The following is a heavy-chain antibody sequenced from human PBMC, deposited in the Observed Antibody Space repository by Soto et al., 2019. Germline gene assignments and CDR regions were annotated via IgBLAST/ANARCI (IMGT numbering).Heavy chain of an antibody. CDR2: INVGNGNT. V-gene: IGHV1-3*05. Sequence: QVQVVQSGAEEKKHGASVKVSCKASGYTYISYSMHWVRQAPGQMPEWMGWINVGNGNTKYSRNFQGRVTINQDTSASTAYMELSSLTSEDTAVYYCAREKCGRGSRWLDPRGQGTLVTVSS. CDR1: GYTYISYS. CDR3: AREKCGRGSRWLDP. D-gene: IGHD2-21*01. J-gene: IGHJ5*02.